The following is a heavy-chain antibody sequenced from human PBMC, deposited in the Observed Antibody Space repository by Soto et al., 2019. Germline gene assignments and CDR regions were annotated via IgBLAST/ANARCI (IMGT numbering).Heavy chain of an antibody. CDR1: GYTFTGYY. J-gene: IGHJ6*02. V-gene: IGHV1-2*04. CDR3: ARDRARYYYGMDV. CDR2: INPNSGGT. Sequence: ASVKVSCKASGYTFTGYYMHWVRQAPGQGLEWMGWINPNSGGTNYAQKFQGWVTMTRDTSISTAYMELSRLRYDDTAVYYCARDRARYYYGMDVWGQGTTVTVSS.